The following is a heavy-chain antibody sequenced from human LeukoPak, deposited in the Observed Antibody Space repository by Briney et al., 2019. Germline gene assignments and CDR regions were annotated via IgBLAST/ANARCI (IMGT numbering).Heavy chain of an antibody. CDR2: IYYSGST. J-gene: IGHJ4*02. D-gene: IGHD5-24*01. CDR3: ARDRRRDGYPDY. CDR1: GGSFSSYY. V-gene: IGHV4-59*01. Sequence: SETLSLTCTVSGGSFSSYYWSWIRQPPGKGLEWIGYIYYSGSTDYNPSLKSRVTISVETSKNQFSLNLSSVTAADTAVYYCARDRRRDGYPDYWGQGTLVTVSS.